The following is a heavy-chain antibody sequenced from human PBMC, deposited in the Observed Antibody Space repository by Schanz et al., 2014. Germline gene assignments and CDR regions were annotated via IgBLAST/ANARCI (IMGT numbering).Heavy chain of an antibody. CDR2: INAHTGNT. D-gene: IGHD3-10*01. CDR1: GYTFTSYY. J-gene: IGHJ3*02. CDR3: ARVHIATYHYNSPGAFDI. V-gene: IGHV1-2*02. Sequence: QVQLVQSGAEVKKPGASVRVSCKASGYTFTSYYMHWVRQAPGQGPELMGWINAHTGNTQYAQKFQGRVNMTRDTVTTTVHLELTRLRTDDTAISYCARVHIATYHYNSPGAFDIWGQGTRVTVSS.